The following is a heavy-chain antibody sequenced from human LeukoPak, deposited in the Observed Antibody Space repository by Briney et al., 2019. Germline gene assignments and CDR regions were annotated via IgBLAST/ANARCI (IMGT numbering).Heavy chain of an antibody. Sequence: GGSLRLSCAASGFTFTNYAMSWVRQAPGKGLEWVSVLTGDGGTYYADSVKGRFTNSRDDSKNTLFLQVNSLRAEDTAVYYCAKDEAPRLRRQEPDSWGQGTLVTVSS. CDR2: LTGDGGT. D-gene: IGHD4-17*01. CDR3: AKDEAPRLRRQEPDS. J-gene: IGHJ4*02. V-gene: IGHV3-23*01. CDR1: GFTFTNYA.